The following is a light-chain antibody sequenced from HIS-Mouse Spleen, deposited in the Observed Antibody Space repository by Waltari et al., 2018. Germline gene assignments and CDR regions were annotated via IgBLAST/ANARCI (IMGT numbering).Light chain of an antibody. V-gene: IGLV1-51*01. CDR1: RPNIGHNY. CDR3: GTWDSSLSAQWV. CDR2: DNN. Sequence: QSVLTQPPSVSAAPGQKVTISCPGSRPNIGHNYVSWYQQLPGTAPKILIYDNNKRPSGIPDRFSGSKSGTSATLGITGLQTGDEADYYCGTWDSSLSAQWVFGGGTKLTVL. J-gene: IGLJ3*02.